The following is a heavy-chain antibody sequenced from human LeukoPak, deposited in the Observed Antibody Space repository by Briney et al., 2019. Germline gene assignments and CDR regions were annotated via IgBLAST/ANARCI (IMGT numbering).Heavy chain of an antibody. CDR1: GFTFSTYW. Sequence: GGSLRLSCAASGFTFSTYWMSWVRQAPGKGLEWVANVKQDGSDKFYVDSVKGRFTISRDNAKNSMYLQMNSLRAEDTAIYYCARVLPVASRDYWGQGTLVTVSS. J-gene: IGHJ4*02. CDR2: VKQDGSDK. V-gene: IGHV3-7*01. D-gene: IGHD2-2*01. CDR3: ARVLPVASRDY.